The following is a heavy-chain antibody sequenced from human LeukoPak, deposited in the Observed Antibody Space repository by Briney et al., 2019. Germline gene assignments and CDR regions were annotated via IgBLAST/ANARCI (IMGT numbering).Heavy chain of an antibody. CDR3: ARDRGSGSYYPRFDY. J-gene: IGHJ4*02. CDR1: GYTFITYG. D-gene: IGHD3-10*01. V-gene: IGHV1-18*01. CDR2: ISAYSGIA. Sequence: ASVKVSCKASGYTFITYGIIWVRQAPGQGLEWMGWISAYSGIANYAQKLQGRVTMTTDTSTSTAYMELRSLRSDDTAVYYCARDRGSGSYYPRFDYWGQGTLVTVSS.